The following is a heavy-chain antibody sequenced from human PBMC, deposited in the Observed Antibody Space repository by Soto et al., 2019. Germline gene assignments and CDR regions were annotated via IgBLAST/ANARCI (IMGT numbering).Heavy chain of an antibody. CDR2: ISGSGGST. CDR1: GFTFSSYA. CDR3: AKGSTIFGVVILLDY. J-gene: IGHJ4*02. Sequence: EVQLLESGGGLVQPGGSLRLSCAASGFTFSSYAMSWVRQAPGKGLEWVSAISGSGGSTYYADSVKGRFTISRDNSKNTLYLQMNSLRAEDTAVYYRAKGSTIFGVVILLDYWGQGTLVTVSS. D-gene: IGHD3-3*01. V-gene: IGHV3-23*01.